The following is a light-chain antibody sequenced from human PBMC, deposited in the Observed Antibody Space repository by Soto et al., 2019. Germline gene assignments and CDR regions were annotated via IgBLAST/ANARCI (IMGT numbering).Light chain of an antibody. CDR1: QSVSRW. Sequence: DIQMTQSPSNLSASVGDRVTITCRASQSVSRWLAWYQQKPGKAPKLLIYKASTLESGVPSRFSGSGSTTEFTLDIGILQPDVYATYYCPPYNANCTFGHGNKGEIK. CDR2: KAS. V-gene: IGKV1-5*03. J-gene: IGKJ1*01. CDR3: PPYNANCT.